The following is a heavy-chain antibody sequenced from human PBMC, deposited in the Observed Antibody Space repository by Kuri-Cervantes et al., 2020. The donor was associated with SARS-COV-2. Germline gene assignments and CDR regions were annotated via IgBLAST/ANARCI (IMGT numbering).Heavy chain of an antibody. CDR2: SFPIFGTP. D-gene: IGHD6-13*01. CDR3: ARDDGGAAGQDSIFDY. Sequence: SVNVSRKASGDTFNSHTINWVRQAPGQGLESMGGSFPIFGTPDYAQKFQGRVTITADTSIAYMELFSLRSDDTAVYYCARDDGGAAGQDSIFDYWGQGTLVTVSS. J-gene: IGHJ4*02. CDR1: GDTFNSHT. V-gene: IGHV1-69*13.